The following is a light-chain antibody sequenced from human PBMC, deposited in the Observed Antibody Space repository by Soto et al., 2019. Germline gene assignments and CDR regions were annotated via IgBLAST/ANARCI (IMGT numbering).Light chain of an antibody. Sequence: EIVMTQSPVTLSVSPGERATLSCRASQSVGSNLAWYQQKPGQAPRLLIYGASSRATGIPDRFSGSGSGTDFTLTISRLEPEDFAVYYCQHYGDSRTFGQGTKVDIK. CDR1: QSVGSN. CDR3: QHYGDSRT. J-gene: IGKJ1*01. CDR2: GAS. V-gene: IGKV3-20*01.